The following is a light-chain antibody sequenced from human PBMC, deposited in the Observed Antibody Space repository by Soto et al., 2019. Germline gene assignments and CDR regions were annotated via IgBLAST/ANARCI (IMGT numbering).Light chain of an antibody. CDR1: QSVNSY. CDR2: DAS. J-gene: IGKJ5*01. V-gene: IGKV3-11*01. CDR3: QQRGNWPIT. Sequence: EIVLTQSPATLSLSPGERATLSCRASQSVNSYLAWYQQKPGQAPRLLIYDASNRATDIPARFSGSGSGTDFTLTISSLEPEDFAVYYCQQRGNWPITFGQGTRLEIK.